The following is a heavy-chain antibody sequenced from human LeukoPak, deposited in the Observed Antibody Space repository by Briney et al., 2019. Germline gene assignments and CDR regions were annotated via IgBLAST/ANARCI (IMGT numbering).Heavy chain of an antibody. J-gene: IGHJ3*02. CDR1: GGTFSSYA. CDR2: IIPIFGTA. Sequence: ASVKVSCKASGGTFSSYAISWVRQAPGQGLEWMGGIIPIFGTANYAQKFQGRVTITADESTSTAYMELSSLRSEDTAVYSCAREVSSIAAHDAFDIWGQGTMVTVSS. V-gene: IGHV1-69*13. CDR3: AREVSSIAAHDAFDI. D-gene: IGHD6-6*01.